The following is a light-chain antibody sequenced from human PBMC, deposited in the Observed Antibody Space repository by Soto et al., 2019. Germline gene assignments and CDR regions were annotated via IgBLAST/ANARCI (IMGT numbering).Light chain of an antibody. CDR1: QSVSSY. Sequence: EIVLTQSPATLSLSLGERATLSCRASQSVSSYLVWYQQKPGQTPRLLIHDASRRATGIPARFSGSGSGTDFTLTISSLEPEDFAVYYCQQRSNWRYTFGQGTKLEIK. CDR2: DAS. V-gene: IGKV3-11*01. CDR3: QQRSNWRYT. J-gene: IGKJ2*01.